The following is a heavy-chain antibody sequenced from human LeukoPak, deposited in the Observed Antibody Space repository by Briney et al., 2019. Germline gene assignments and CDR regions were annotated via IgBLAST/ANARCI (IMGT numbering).Heavy chain of an antibody. D-gene: IGHD3-22*01. CDR2: ISYDGSNK. Sequence: GGSLRLSCAASGFTFSSYAMHWVRQAPGKGLEWVAVISYDGSNKYYADSVKGRFTISRDNSKNTLYLQMNSLRAEDTAVYYCARDWEDYYDSSGLFDLWGRGTLVTVSS. CDR1: GFTFSSYA. J-gene: IGHJ2*01. CDR3: ARDWEDYYDSSGLFDL. V-gene: IGHV3-30-3*01.